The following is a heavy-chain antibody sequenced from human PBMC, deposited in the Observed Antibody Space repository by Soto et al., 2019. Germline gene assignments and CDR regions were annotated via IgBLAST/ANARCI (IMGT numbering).Heavy chain of an antibody. CDR1: GFSLTTGRVG. D-gene: IGHD3-22*01. V-gene: IGHV2-5*01. J-gene: IGHJ4*02. Sequence: ESGPTLVNPTQTLTLTCTFSGFSLTTGRVGVGWIRQPPGKALEWLAVIHWNDDNHYSPSLKSRLTITKDTSKNQVVLTLTNMDPVDTATYYCAHITYYYDSSGYRLPPYLDYWGQGTLVTVSS. CDR2: IHWNDDN. CDR3: AHITYYYDSSGYRLPPYLDY.